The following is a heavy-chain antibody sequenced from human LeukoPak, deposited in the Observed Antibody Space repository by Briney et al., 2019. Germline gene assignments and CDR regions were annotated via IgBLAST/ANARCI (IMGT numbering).Heavy chain of an antibody. CDR2: ISAYNGNT. J-gene: IGHJ4*02. CDR3: ARTYSSSGTDYHFDY. D-gene: IGHD6-13*01. CDR1: GYTFTSYG. Sequence: ASVKVSCKASGYTFTSYGISWVRQAPGQGLEWMGLISAYNGNTNYAQKLQGRVTMTTDTSTSTAYMELRSLRSDDTAVYYCARTYSSSGTDYHFDYWGQGTLVTVSS. V-gene: IGHV1-18*01.